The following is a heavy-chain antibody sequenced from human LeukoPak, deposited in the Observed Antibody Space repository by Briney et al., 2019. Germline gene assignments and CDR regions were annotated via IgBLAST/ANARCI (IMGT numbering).Heavy chain of an antibody. CDR1: GFTLSTYA. CDR3: AREQAYWFGP. J-gene: IGHJ5*02. Sequence: PGGSLRLSCAASGFTLSTYAMHWVRQPPDKGLEWVAVVWYGGRTKEYTDSVKGRFTISRDSSKNTLHLQMNSLRADDTAVYYCAREQAYWFGPWGQGSLVTVSS. V-gene: IGHV3-33*08. CDR2: VWYGGRTK.